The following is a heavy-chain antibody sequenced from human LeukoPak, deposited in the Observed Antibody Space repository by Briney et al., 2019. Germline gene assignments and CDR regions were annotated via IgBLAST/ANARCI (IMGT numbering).Heavy chain of an antibody. D-gene: IGHD6-6*01. CDR1: GGSISSGDYY. J-gene: IGHJ5*02. CDR3: ARDLEGQLANWFDP. V-gene: IGHV4-61*02. Sequence: SQTLSLTCTVSGGSISSGDYYWSWIRQPAGKGLEWIGRIYTSGSTNYNPSLKSRVTMSVDTSKNQFSLKLSSVTAADTAVYYCARDLEGQLANWFDPWGQGTLVTVSS. CDR2: IYTSGST.